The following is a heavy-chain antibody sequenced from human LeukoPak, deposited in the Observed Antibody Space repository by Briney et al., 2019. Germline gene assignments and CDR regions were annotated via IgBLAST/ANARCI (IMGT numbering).Heavy chain of an antibody. CDR3: ARVSRGDIVVVVAPLGGTKFDP. D-gene: IGHD2-15*01. Sequence: GASVKVSCKASGYTFTSYAMNWVRQAPGQGLEWMGWMNPNSGSTGYAQKFQGRVTMTRNTSISTAYMELSSLRSEDTAVYYCARVSRGDIVVVVAPLGGTKFDPWGQGTLVTVSS. V-gene: IGHV1-8*02. CDR1: GYTFTSYA. CDR2: MNPNSGST. J-gene: IGHJ5*02.